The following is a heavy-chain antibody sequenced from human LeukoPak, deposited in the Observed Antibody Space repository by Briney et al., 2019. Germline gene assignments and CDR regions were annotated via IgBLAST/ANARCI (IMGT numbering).Heavy chain of an antibody. V-gene: IGHV4-4*07. Sequence: SETLSLTCTVSGDSISNYYWTWIRQPAGKGLEWIGRMYASGTTNYNPSLKSRVTMSIDTSKNQFSLTLSSVTAADTAVYYCARTGSAGSYYIDYWGQGTLVTVSS. CDR2: MYASGTT. CDR1: GDSISNYY. D-gene: IGHD3-10*01. CDR3: ARTGSAGSYYIDY. J-gene: IGHJ4*02.